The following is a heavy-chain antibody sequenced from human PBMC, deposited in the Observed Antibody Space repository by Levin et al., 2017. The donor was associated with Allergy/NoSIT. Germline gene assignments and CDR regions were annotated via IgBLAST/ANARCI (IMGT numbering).Heavy chain of an antibody. CDR2: IIPIFGTA. V-gene: IGHV1-69*13. CDR3: ARDRRGYSYGGFDY. D-gene: IGHD5-18*01. CDR1: GGTFSSYA. Sequence: ASVKVSCKASGGTFSSYAISWVRQAPGQGLEWMGGIIPIFGTANYAQKFQGRVTITADESTSTAYMELSSLRSEDTAVYYCARDRRGYSYGGFDYWGQGTLVTVSS. J-gene: IGHJ4*02.